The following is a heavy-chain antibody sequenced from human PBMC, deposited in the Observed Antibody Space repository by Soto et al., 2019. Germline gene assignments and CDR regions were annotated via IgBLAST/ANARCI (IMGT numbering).Heavy chain of an antibody. Sequence: PGGSLRLSCAASGFTFSTYWMDWVRQTPGKGLEWVANINQDGSEKNYVDSVKGRFTIYRDNAKNSLYLQMSSLTAEESALYYCSRSLNSWGQGTLVTVAS. CDR2: INQDGSEK. J-gene: IGHJ4*02. V-gene: IGHV3-7*01. CDR1: GFTFSTYW. CDR3: SRSLNS.